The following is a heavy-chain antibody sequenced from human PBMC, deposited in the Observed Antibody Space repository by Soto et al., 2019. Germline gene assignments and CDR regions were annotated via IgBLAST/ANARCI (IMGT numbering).Heavy chain of an antibody. V-gene: IGHV1-18*01. CDR2: ISAYNGNT. CDR3: ARVGATVVTHGAFDI. CDR1: GYTFTSYG. J-gene: IGHJ3*02. D-gene: IGHD5-12*01. Sequence: ASVKVSCKASGYTFTSYGISWVRQAPGQGLEWMGWISAYNGNTNYAQKLQGRFTMTTDTSTSTAYMELRSLRSDDTAVYYCARVGATVVTHGAFDIWGQGTMVTVSS.